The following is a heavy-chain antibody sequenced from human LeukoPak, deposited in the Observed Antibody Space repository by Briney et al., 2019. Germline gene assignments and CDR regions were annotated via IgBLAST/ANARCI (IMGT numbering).Heavy chain of an antibody. V-gene: IGHV3-23*01. J-gene: IGHJ6*02. D-gene: IGHD3-3*01. CDR1: GFTFSSYA. Sequence: GGSLRLSCAASGFTFSSYAMSWVRQAPGKGLEWVSAISGSGGSTYYADSVKGRFTISRDNSKNTLYLQMNSLRAEDTAVYYCAKPNYDFWSGYSLPGMDVWGQGTTVTVSS. CDR2: ISGSGGST. CDR3: AKPNYDFWSGYSLPGMDV.